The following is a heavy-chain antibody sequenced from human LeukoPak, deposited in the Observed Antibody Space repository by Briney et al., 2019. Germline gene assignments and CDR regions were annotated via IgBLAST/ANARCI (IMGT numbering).Heavy chain of an antibody. CDR1: GFTFSSYW. D-gene: IGHD3-3*01. J-gene: IGHJ5*02. CDR3: ARVEESASFDP. Sequence: GGSLRLSCAASGFTFSSYWMNWVRQAPGKGLEWVSSISRSSRYIYYSDSVKGRFTISRDNAKNSLYLQMNSLRAEDTAVYYCARVEESASFDPWGQGTLVTVSS. V-gene: IGHV3-21*01. CDR2: ISRSSRYI.